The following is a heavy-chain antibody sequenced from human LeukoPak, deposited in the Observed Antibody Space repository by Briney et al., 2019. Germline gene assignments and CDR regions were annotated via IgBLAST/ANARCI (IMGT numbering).Heavy chain of an antibody. D-gene: IGHD3-9*01. Sequence: ASVKVSCKASGGTFSSYAISWVRQAPGQGLEWMGRIIPILGIANYAQKFQGRVTITADKSTSTAYMELSSLRSEDTAVYYCARAGYYDILTGYYNYWGQGTLVTVSS. CDR3: ARAGYYDILTGYYNY. CDR1: GGTFSSYA. CDR2: IIPILGIA. J-gene: IGHJ4*02. V-gene: IGHV1-69*04.